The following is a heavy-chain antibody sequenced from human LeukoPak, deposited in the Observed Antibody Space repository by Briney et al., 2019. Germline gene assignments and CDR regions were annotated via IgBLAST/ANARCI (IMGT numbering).Heavy chain of an antibody. D-gene: IGHD2-2*01. CDR1: GFTFSSYG. CDR3: AKDTKRYCTSTRCSITDH. V-gene: IGHV3-33*06. Sequence: AGGSLRLSCAASGFTFSSYGMHWVRQAPGKGLEWVAIIWYDGNNKYHADSVRGRFTISRDNSKNTLYLQMNSLRAEDTAVYYCAKDTKRYCTSTRCSITDHWGQGTLVTVSS. J-gene: IGHJ4*02. CDR2: IWYDGNNK.